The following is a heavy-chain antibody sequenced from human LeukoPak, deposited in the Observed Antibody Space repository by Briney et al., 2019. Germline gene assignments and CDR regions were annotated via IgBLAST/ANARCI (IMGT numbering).Heavy chain of an antibody. CDR2: IKEDESEK. CDR1: GFTFSRYW. CDR3: ARDTGYHTFDY. D-gene: IGHD5-12*01. J-gene: IGHJ4*02. V-gene: IGHV3-7*05. Sequence: GGSLRLSCATSGFTFSRYWMTWVRQAPGKGLEWVASIKEDESEKYHVDSVKGRFTVSRDNAKNSLYLQMNSLRVEDTAVYYCARDTGYHTFDYWGQGTLVTVSS.